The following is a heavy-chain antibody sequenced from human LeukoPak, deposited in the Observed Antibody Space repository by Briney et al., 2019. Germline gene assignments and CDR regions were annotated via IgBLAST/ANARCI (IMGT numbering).Heavy chain of an antibody. CDR3: ARVAYSASHFDF. D-gene: IGHD1-26*01. V-gene: IGHV3-21*04. J-gene: IGHJ4*02. CDR1: GFTFSSYS. CDR2: ISSSSSYI. Sequence: PGGSLSLSCAASGFTFSSYSMSWVRQAPAKGLEWVSSISSSSSYIYYADSVKGRFTISRDNAKNSLYLQMNGLRAEDTAAYYCARVAYSASHFDFWGQGTRVTVSS.